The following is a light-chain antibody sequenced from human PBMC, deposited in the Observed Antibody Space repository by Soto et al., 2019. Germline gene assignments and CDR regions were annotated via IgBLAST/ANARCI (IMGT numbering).Light chain of an antibody. J-gene: IGKJ2*01. CDR2: GAS. Sequence: EGMLTQSPGTLSLSPGEGAILSCRSSQSVIRNYLAWYQKKPGQAPRLLIYGASSRATGIPDRFSGSGSGTGFTLTISRMEPEDFAVYYCQKYDTSAYDFGQGTKLEI. CDR1: QSVIRNY. V-gene: IGKV3-20*01. CDR3: QKYDTSAYD.